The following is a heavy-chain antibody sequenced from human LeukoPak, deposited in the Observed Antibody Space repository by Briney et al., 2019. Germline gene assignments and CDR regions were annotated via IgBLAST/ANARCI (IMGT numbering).Heavy chain of an antibody. J-gene: IGHJ5*02. CDR1: GYSFTSYW. CDR2: IYPGDSDT. D-gene: IGHD2-21*02. V-gene: IGHV5-51*01. CDR3: ARLDCGGDCYSRFWFDP. Sequence: NPGESLKISCKGSGYSFTSYWIGWVRQMPGKGLEWMGIIYPGDSDTSYSPSFQGQVTISADKSISTAYLQWSSLKASDTAMYYCARLDCGGDCYSRFWFDPWGQGTLVTVSS.